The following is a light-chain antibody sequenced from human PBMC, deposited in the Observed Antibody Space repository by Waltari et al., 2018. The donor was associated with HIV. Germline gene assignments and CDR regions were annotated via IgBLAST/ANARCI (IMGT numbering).Light chain of an antibody. CDR3: ATWDDTGDGPMF. V-gene: IGLV1-44*01. CDR1: ASTIGTNP. CDR2: RSN. J-gene: IGLJ2*01. Sequence: QSVLTQPPSASGTPGQRVTISCSGGASTIGTNPVQWYQHFPGTAPKLLIYRSNQESSGGPDRFSASKSGTSASLTISGLQSEDEAHYFWATWDDTGDGPMFVGRGTKLTVV.